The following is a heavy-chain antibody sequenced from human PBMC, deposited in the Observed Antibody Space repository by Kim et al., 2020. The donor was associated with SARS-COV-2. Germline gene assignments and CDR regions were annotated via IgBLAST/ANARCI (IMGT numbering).Heavy chain of an antibody. V-gene: IGHV4-61*02. Sequence: SETLSLTCTVSGGSISSGSYYWSWIRQPAGKGLEWIGRIYTSGSTNYNPSLKSRVTISVDTSKNQFSLKLSSVTAADTAVYYCARDSRPYSSSWYFPPSGWFDPWGQGTLVTVSS. CDR1: GGSISSGSYY. CDR2: IYTSGST. J-gene: IGHJ5*02. CDR3: ARDSRPYSSSWYFPPSGWFDP. D-gene: IGHD6-13*01.